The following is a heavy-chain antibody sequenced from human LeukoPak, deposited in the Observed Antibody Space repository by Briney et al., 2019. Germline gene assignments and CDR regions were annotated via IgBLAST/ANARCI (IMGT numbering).Heavy chain of an antibody. J-gene: IGHJ3*02. CDR1: GGSISSYY. D-gene: IGHD3-16*01. CDR3: AILAVGDAFDI. V-gene: IGHV4-59*08. Sequence: SETLSLTCTVSGGSISSYYWSWIRQPPGKGLEWIGYIYYSGSTNYNPSLKSRVTISVDTSKNQFSLRLSSVTAADTAVYYCAILAVGDAFDIWGQGTMVTVSS. CDR2: IYYSGST.